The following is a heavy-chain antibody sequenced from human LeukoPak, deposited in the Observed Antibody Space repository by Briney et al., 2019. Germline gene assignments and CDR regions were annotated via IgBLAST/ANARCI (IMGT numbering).Heavy chain of an antibody. CDR3: ARDVSGRYFGDY. D-gene: IGHD1-26*01. CDR2: INPSGGST. Sequence: ASVKVSCKASGYTFTSYYMHWVRQAPGQGLEWMGIINPSGGSTSYAQKFQGRVTMTRDMSTSTVYMDLSSLRSEDTAVYYCARDVSGRYFGDYWGQGTLVTVSS. J-gene: IGHJ4*02. V-gene: IGHV1-46*01. CDR1: GYTFTSYY.